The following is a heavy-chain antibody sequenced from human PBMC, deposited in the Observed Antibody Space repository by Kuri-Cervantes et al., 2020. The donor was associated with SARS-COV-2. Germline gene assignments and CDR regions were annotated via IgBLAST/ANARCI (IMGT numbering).Heavy chain of an antibody. Sequence: GSLRLSCAVFGASLNTYSWSWIRQPPGKGLEWIGEINHSGGTKYKPSLKGRVSISVDASKNQISLKLTSVTAADAAVYYCARGHIGVVPSPILGLGPHYYYYHMDVWGQGTTVTVSS. CDR3: ARGHIGVVPSPILGLGPHYYYYHMDV. V-gene: IGHV4-34*01. D-gene: IGHD2-2*01. CDR2: INHSGGT. J-gene: IGHJ6*02. CDR1: GASLNTYS.